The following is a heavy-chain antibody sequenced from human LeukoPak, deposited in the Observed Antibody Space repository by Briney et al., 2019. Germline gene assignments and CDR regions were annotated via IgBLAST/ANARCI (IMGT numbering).Heavy chain of an antibody. D-gene: IGHD1-26*01. J-gene: IGHJ4*02. V-gene: IGHV4-39*01. CDR1: GGSISSGTYY. CDR3: ARNASDSGTSYFDY. CDR2: IYYSGST. Sequence: SETLTLTCTVSGGSISSGTYYWGWIRQPPGKGLEWIGSIYYSGSTSYNPSLKSRVTIYVDTSKNQFSLKLDSVTAADTAVYYCARNASDSGTSYFDYWGQRNSVAVFS.